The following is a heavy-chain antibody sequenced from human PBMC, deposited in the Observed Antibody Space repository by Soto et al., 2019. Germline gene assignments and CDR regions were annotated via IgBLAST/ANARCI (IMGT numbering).Heavy chain of an antibody. V-gene: IGHV3-30-3*01. Sequence: GGSLRLSCAASGFTFSYYALHSVRQTPGKGLEWVKVISHYGCSKYYADFVRGRFTISRDNSNYTLYLQMDCLRAEDSAVFYCARGRTYCSGGSCYGAIYYSMDVWGQGT. J-gene: IGHJ6*02. CDR1: GFTFSYYA. CDR2: ISHYGCSK. D-gene: IGHD2-15*01. CDR3: ARGRTYCSGGSCYGAIYYSMDV.